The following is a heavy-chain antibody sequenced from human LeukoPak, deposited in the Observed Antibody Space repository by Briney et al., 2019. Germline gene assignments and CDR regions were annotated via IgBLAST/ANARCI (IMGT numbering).Heavy chain of an antibody. V-gene: IGHV1-69*13. J-gene: IGHJ6*02. CDR2: IIPIFGTA. CDR3: ARGIVVVPAAMKTVRYYYYGMDV. D-gene: IGHD2-2*01. CDR1: GGTFSSYA. Sequence: GASVKVSCKASGGTFSSYAISWVRQAPGQGLEWMGGIIPIFGTANYAQKFQGRVTITADESTSTAYMELSSLRSDDTAVYYCARGIVVVPAAMKTVRYYYYGMDVWGQGTTVTVSS.